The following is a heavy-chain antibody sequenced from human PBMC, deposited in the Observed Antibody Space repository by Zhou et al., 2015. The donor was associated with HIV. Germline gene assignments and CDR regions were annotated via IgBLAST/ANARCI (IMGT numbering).Heavy chain of an antibody. J-gene: IGHJ4*02. Sequence: EVQLVESGGGLVQPGRSLRLSCAASGFTFDDYAMHWVRQAPGKGLEWVSGLSWNSGKIAYADSVKGRFTISRDNAKKSLYLQMNSLRVEDTAVYYCVRYRSNYLDYWGQGTLVTVSS. CDR3: VRYRSNYLDY. V-gene: IGHV3-9*01. D-gene: IGHD6-19*01. CDR2: LSWNSGKI. CDR1: GFTFDDYA.